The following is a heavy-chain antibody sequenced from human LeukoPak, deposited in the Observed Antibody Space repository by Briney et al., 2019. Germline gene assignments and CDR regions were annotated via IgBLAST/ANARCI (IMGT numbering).Heavy chain of an antibody. CDR3: ARDQEAFDY. Sequence: ASVKVSCKASGYSFTSNYIHWVRQAPGRGLEWMGMIYPRDGSTSYAQKFQGRVTVTRDTSTSTVHMELSGLRSEDTAVYYCARDQEAFDYWGQGALVTVSS. CDR1: GYSFTSNY. J-gene: IGHJ4*02. V-gene: IGHV1-46*01. CDR2: IYPRDGST.